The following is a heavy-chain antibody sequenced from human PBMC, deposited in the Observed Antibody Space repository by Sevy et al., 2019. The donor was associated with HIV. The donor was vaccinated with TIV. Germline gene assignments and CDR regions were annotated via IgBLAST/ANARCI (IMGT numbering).Heavy chain of an antibody. Sequence: GGSLRLSCAISGFTVNDKYIIWVRQAPGKGLEWVSVIFSSGSTYYADSAKGRFTISRDNSKNTVDLQMNSVRAEDTXXXXXXXXXXXXXXXWSYFDYWGQGTLVTVSS. CDR2: IFSSGST. CDR3: XXXXXXXXXXWSYFDY. CDR1: GFTVNDKY. V-gene: IGHV3-66*02. J-gene: IGHJ4*02. D-gene: IGHD6-13*01.